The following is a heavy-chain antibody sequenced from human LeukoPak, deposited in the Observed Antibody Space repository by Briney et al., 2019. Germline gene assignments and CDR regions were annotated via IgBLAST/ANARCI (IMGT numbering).Heavy chain of an antibody. J-gene: IGHJ5*02. CDR1: GFTFSSYW. D-gene: IGHD3-3*01. CDR2: INEDGSER. Sequence: GGSLRLSCVASGFTFSSYWMTWVRQAPGKGLEWVANINEDGSERNYVDSVKGRFTISRDNAKKSVYLQMNSLRGDDTAVYHCARDRPITVSGVVTLPWGQGTLVTVSS. V-gene: IGHV3-7*01. CDR3: ARDRPITVSGVVTLP.